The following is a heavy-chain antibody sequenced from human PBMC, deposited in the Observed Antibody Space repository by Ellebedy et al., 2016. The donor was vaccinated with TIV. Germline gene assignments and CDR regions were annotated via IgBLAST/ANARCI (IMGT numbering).Heavy chain of an antibody. CDR2: INSDGRST. Sequence: GESLKISCAASGFTFNIYRMHWVRQVPGKGLLWVSRINSDGRSTSYADFVKGRFTISRDNSKNTLYVQMHSLRAEDTALYYCAKDLPSSGGDSTNYDYWGQGTLVTVSS. J-gene: IGHJ4*02. CDR1: GFTFNIYR. CDR3: AKDLPSSGGDSTNYDY. V-gene: IGHV3-74*01. D-gene: IGHD2-21*02.